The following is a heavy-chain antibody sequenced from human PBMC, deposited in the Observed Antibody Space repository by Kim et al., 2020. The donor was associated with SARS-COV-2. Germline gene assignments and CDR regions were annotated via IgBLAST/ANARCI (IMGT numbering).Heavy chain of an antibody. Sequence: GGSLRLSCAASGFTFSSYGMHWVRQAPGKGLEWVAGIWYDGINKKYADSVKGRFTISRDNSNNMLYLQMNSLRTGDTATYYCDKDDTDGKTGGSLGQGARVTVSS. CDR2: IWYDGINK. V-gene: IGHV3-33*06. D-gene: IGHD2-8*01. CDR1: GFTFSSYG. J-gene: IGHJ5*02. CDR3: DKDDTDGKTGGS.